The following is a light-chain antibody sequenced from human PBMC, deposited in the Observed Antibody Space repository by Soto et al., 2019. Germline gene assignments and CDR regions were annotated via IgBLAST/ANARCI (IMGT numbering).Light chain of an antibody. CDR2: GAS. Sequence: EVVLTQSPGTLSLSPGERATLSCRASQSVSSVYLAWYQQRPGQAPSLLMYGASSRATGTPERFSGSESGTDFTLTISRLEPEDFAVYYCQQYGSSPRTFGQGTKV. V-gene: IGKV3-20*01. CDR1: QSVSSVY. CDR3: QQYGSSPRT. J-gene: IGKJ1*01.